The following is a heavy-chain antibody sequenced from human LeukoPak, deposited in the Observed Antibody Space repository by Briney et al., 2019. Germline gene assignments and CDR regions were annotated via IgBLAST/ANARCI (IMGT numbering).Heavy chain of an antibody. V-gene: IGHV4-59*01. D-gene: IGHD2-2*01. CDR1: GGSISSYY. CDR2: IYYSGST. J-gene: IGHJ6*02. Sequence: SETLSLTCTVSGGSISSYYWSWIRQPPGKGLEWIGYIYYSGSTNYNPSLKSRVTISVDTSKNQFSLKLSSVTAADTAVYYCASSEVPAAMSPSPMDVWGQGTTVTVSS. CDR3: ASSEVPAAMSPSPMDV.